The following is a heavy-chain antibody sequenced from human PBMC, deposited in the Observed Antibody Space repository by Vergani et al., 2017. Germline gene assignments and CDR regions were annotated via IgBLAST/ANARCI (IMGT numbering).Heavy chain of an antibody. CDR2: IYHSGIT. D-gene: IGHD3-16*01. V-gene: IGHV4-38-2*02. J-gene: IGHJ5*02. CDR1: GYSISSGYY. Sequence: QVQLQESGPGLLKPSETLPLTCTVSGYSISSGYYWGWIRQPPGKGLEWIGSIYHSGITFYNPSLKSRVTISVDTSKNQFSLKLSSLTAADTAVYYCARDSXGYVWGSYEAWFDPWGQGTLVTVSS. CDR3: ARDSXGYVWGSYEAWFDP.